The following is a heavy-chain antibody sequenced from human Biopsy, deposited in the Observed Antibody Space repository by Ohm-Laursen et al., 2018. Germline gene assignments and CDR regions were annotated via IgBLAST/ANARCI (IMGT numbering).Heavy chain of an antibody. J-gene: IGHJ2*01. D-gene: IGHD1-26*01. CDR3: ARHAPSYSGSYWRYFDL. V-gene: IGHV4-59*08. Sequence: TLSLTCTVSGGSISSYYWSWIRQPPGKGLEWIGYIYYTGSTNYNPSHKSRVTISVDTSMNPLSLRLTSVTAADTAVYYCARHAPSYSGSYWRYFDLWGRGTLVPVSS. CDR1: GGSISSYY. CDR2: IYYTGST.